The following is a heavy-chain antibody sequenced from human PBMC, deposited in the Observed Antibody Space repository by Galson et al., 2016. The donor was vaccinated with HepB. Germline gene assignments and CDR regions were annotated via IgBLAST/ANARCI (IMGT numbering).Heavy chain of an antibody. CDR3: AKDFLRWACDI. V-gene: IGHV3-23*01. D-gene: IGHD5-24*01. J-gene: IGHJ3*02. CDR1: GFTFSNYG. Sequence: SLRLSCAASGFTFSNYGMTWVRQAPGKGLEWVSTFTSDDITYYADSVKGRFTISRDNSKKMLYLQMNSLRGEDTAVYYCAKDFLRWACDIWGHGTMVTVTS. CDR2: FTSDDIT.